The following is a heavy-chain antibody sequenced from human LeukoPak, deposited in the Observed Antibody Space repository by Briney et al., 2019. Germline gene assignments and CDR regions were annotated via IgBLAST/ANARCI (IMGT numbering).Heavy chain of an antibody. CDR3: ARDAPNLSYYYALGRAFDI. Sequence: SETLSLTCAVSGGSISSSNWWSWVRQPPGEGLEWIGEIYHSGSTNYNPSLKSRVTISVDKSKNQFSLKLSSVTAADTAVYYCARDAPNLSYYYALGRAFDIWGQGTMVTVSS. CDR1: GGSISSSNW. J-gene: IGHJ3*02. V-gene: IGHV4-4*02. CDR2: IYHSGST. D-gene: IGHD3-10*01.